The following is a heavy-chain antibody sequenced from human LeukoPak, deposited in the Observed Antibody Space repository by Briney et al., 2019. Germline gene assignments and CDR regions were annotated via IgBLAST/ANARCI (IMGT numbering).Heavy chain of an antibody. V-gene: IGHV4-38-2*01. D-gene: IGHD2-15*01. CDR2: IYHSGST. Sequence: SETLSLTCAVSGYSISSGYYWGWIRQPPGKGLEWIGSIYHSGSTYYNPSLKSRVTISVDTSKNQFSLKLSSVTAADTAVYYCARVVVAATFFDHWGQGTLVTVSS. CDR3: ARVVVAATFFDH. J-gene: IGHJ4*02. CDR1: GYSISSGYY.